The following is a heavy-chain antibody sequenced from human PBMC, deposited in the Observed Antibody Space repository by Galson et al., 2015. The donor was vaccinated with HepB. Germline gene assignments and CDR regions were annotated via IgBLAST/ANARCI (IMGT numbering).Heavy chain of an antibody. Sequence: SLRLSCAASGFSFSDFWMTWVRQAPGKGLEWVANIAHDGSQQHYGDSVKGRFTISRDNDKSLYLQMKRLRVEDTAVYYCARDFSPEPYDVSTNYYFDGHDIWGQGTMVTVSS. V-gene: IGHV3-7*03. CDR2: IAHDGSQQ. CDR1: GFSFSDFW. CDR3: ARDFSPEPYDVSTNYYFDGHDI. D-gene: IGHD3-9*01. J-gene: IGHJ3*02.